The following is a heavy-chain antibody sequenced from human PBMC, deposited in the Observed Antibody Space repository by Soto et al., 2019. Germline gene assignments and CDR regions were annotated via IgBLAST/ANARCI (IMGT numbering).Heavy chain of an antibody. V-gene: IGHV4-30-4*01. J-gene: IGHJ3*02. CDR1: GGSISSGDYY. Sequence: PSETLSLTCTVSGGSISSGDYYWSWIRQPPGKGLEWIGYIYYSGSTYYNPSLKSRVTISVDTSKNQFSLKLSSVTAADTAVYYCARVQMATILHAFDIWGQGTMVTVSS. CDR3: ARVQMATILHAFDI. D-gene: IGHD5-12*01. CDR2: IYYSGST.